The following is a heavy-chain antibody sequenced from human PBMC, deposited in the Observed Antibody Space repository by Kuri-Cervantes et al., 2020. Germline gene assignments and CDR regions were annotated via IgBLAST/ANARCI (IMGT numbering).Heavy chain of an antibody. Sequence: SVKVSCKASGGTFSSYAISWVRQAPGQGLEWMGGIIPIFGTANYAQKFQGRVTITADESTSTAYMELSSLRPEDTAVYYCARDLRGEAARLDYWGQGTLVTVSS. CDR3: ARDLRGEAARLDY. CDR1: GGTFSSYA. V-gene: IGHV1-69*13. D-gene: IGHD6-6*01. CDR2: IIPIFGTA. J-gene: IGHJ4*02.